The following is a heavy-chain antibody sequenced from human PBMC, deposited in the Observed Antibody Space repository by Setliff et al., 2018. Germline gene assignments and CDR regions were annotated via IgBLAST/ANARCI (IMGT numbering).Heavy chain of an antibody. V-gene: IGHV3-7*01. D-gene: IGHD3-10*01. Sequence: HPGGSLRLSCTASGLSYINDWVNWVRQAPGKGLEWLASINPDGSEKYYVDSVKGRFTISRDNAKNSLSLQMNSLRTEDTAVYYCFGAGTCSYWGQGTLVTVSS. CDR2: INPDGSEK. J-gene: IGHJ4*02. CDR1: GLSYINDW. CDR3: FGAGTCSY.